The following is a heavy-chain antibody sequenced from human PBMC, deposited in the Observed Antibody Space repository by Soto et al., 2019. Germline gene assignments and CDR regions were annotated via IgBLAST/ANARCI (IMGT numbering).Heavy chain of an antibody. CDR3: ARSMKFGELNYYYYYGMDV. Sequence: GGSLRLSCAASGFTFSSYGMHWVRQAPGKGLEWVAVIWYDGSNKYYADSVKGRFTISRDNSKNTLYLQMNSLRAEDTAVYYCARSMKFGELNYYYYYGMDVWGQGTTVTVSS. CDR1: GFTFSSYG. J-gene: IGHJ6*02. D-gene: IGHD3-10*01. CDR2: IWYDGSNK. V-gene: IGHV3-33*01.